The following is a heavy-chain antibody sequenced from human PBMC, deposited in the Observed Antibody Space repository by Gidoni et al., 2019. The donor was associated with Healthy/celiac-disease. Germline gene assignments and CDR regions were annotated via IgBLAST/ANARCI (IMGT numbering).Heavy chain of an antibody. D-gene: IGHD1-1*01. V-gene: IGHV1-69*01. CDR2: IIPIYGTR. Sequence: HVQLVQSGTEVKKPGSSVKVYCKASGGTFSSYAVSWVRQAPGQELEWMGVIIPIYGTRKYAQKFQGRVTITADESTSTAYMELSSLRSEDTAVYYWARGNGYNSFFEYWGQGTLVTVSS. J-gene: IGHJ4*02. CDR3: ARGNGYNSFFEY. CDR1: GGTFSSYA.